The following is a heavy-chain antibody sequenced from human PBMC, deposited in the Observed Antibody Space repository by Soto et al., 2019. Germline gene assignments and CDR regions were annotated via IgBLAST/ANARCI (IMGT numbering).Heavy chain of an antibody. CDR3: ARDVQPIDESNYYHYEPYYGGMAV. J-gene: IGHJ6*02. D-gene: IGHD1-7*01. CDR2: ISDYNGNT. Sequence: QVQLVQSGAEVKKPGASVKVSCKASGYTFTSYGIRWMRQAPGQGLECMRWISDYNGNTNYAQKLHGRVTMLADKPTSKDYMDLRSLSSDRKAADYFARDVQPIDESNYYHYEPYYGGMAVWGQGTTVLVSS. CDR1: GYTFTSYG. V-gene: IGHV1-18*04.